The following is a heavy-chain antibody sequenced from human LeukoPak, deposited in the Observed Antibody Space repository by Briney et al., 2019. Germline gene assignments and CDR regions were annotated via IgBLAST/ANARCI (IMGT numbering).Heavy chain of an antibody. D-gene: IGHD1-26*01. CDR3: ARKGELVPANPFDY. CDR2: ISSSSYI. Sequence: GGSLRLSCAASGFTFSSYSMNWVRQAPGKGLEWVSSISSSSYIYYADSVKGRFTISRDNAKNSLYLQMNSLRAEDTAVYYCARKGELVPANPFDYWGQGTLVTVSS. V-gene: IGHV3-21*01. J-gene: IGHJ4*02. CDR1: GFTFSSYS.